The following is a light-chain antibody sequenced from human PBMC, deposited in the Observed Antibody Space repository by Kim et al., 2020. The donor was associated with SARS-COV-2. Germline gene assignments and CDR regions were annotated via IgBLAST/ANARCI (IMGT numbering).Light chain of an antibody. CDR3: QVWDSSSDHPV. J-gene: IGLJ2*01. CDR2: YDR. CDR1: NIGSKS. V-gene: IGLV3-21*04. Sequence: APGGPARVTCGGNNIGSKSVNWYQQKPGQAPVLVIYYDRVRPSGIPERFSGSNSGNTATLTISRVEAGDEADYYCQVWDSSSDHPVFGGGTQLTVL.